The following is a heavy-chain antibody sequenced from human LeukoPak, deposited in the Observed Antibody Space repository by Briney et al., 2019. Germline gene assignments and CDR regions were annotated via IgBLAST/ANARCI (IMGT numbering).Heavy chain of an antibody. CDR1: GFSFSSYA. CDR3: ARVWYSGSYPVDY. D-gene: IGHD1-26*01. CDR2: ISGSDGST. Sequence: GGSLRLSCAASGFSFSSYAMSWVRQAPGKGLEWVSGISGSDGSTYYADSVKGRFTISRDNSKNTLYLQMNSLRAEDTAVYYCARVWYSGSYPVDYWGQGTLVTVSS. J-gene: IGHJ4*02. V-gene: IGHV3-23*01.